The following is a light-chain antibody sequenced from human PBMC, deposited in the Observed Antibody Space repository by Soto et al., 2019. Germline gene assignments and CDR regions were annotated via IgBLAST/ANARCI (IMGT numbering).Light chain of an antibody. V-gene: IGKV4-1*01. CDR1: QNILYSSNNKNY. CDR2: WES. Sequence: DIVMTQSPDSLAVSLGERATINCKSSQNILYSSNNKNYLAWYQQKLGQPPKLLIYWESTRDYGVPDRFSGSGSGTDFTLTISSLQAEYVAVYYCQQDYSIRPGFGQGTRLQMK. J-gene: IGKJ5*01. CDR3: QQDYSIRPG.